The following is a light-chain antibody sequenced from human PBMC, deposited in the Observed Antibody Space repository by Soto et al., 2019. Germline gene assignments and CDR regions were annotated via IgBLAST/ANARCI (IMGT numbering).Light chain of an antibody. J-gene: IGLJ1*01. CDR3: SSYAGSNWXV. Sequence: QSVLTQPPSASGSPGQSVTISCTGTNSDVGGYNYVSWYQQYPGKAPKLIIYEVNERPSGVPDRFSGSKSGNTASLTVSGLQTADEADYYCSSYAGSNWXVFGTGTKVTVL. V-gene: IGLV2-8*01. CDR2: EVN. CDR1: NSDVGGYNY.